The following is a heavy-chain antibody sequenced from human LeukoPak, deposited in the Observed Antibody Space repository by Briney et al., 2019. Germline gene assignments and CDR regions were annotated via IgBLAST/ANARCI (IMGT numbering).Heavy chain of an antibody. Sequence: SSQTLSLTCAVSGGSISSGGYSWSWIRQPPGKGLEWIGYIYHSGSTYYNPSLKSRVTISVDTSKNQFSLKLSSVTAADTAVYYCARGGYSYGYLVHTPWFYWGQGTLVTVSS. D-gene: IGHD5-18*01. V-gene: IGHV4-30-2*01. J-gene: IGHJ4*02. CDR2: IYHSGST. CDR1: GGSISSGGYS. CDR3: ARGGYSYGYLVHTPWFY.